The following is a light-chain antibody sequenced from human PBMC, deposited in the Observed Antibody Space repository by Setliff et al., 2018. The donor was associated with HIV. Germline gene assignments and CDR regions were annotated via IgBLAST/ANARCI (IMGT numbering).Light chain of an antibody. CDR2: AAS. V-gene: IGKV1-39*01. Sequence: DIQMTQSPSSLSASVGDRVTITCRTSQSITNYLNWYQQKQGKAPKLLIYAASRLQSGVPSRFSGSGSGTDFTLSISSLQLEDFATYYCQQTYSTLRTFGPGTKVDI. CDR3: QQTYSTLRT. CDR1: QSITNY. J-gene: IGKJ1*01.